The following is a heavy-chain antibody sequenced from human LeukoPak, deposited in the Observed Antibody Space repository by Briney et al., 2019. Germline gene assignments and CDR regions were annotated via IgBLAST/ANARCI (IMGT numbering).Heavy chain of an antibody. CDR3: AKEVGYDSSGYDDY. V-gene: IGHV3-64*01. D-gene: IGHD3-22*01. Sequence: GGSLRLSCAASGFTFSSYAMHWVRQAPGKGLEYVSAISSNGGSTYYANSVKGRFTISRDNSKNTLYLQMGSLRAEDTAVYYCAKEVGYDSSGYDDYWGQGTLVTVSS. J-gene: IGHJ4*02. CDR1: GFTFSSYA. CDR2: ISSNGGST.